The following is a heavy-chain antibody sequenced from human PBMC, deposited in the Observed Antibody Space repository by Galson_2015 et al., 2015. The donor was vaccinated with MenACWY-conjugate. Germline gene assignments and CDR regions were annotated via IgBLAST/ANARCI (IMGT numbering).Heavy chain of an antibody. J-gene: IGHJ6*02. CDR1: GLTFSSYW. D-gene: IGHD2-2*01. CDR3: ARARIVVPAAMKYYYYGMDV. Sequence: SLRLSCAASGLTFSSYWMSWVRQAPGKGLEWVANIKQDGSEKYYVDSVKGRFTISRDNAKNSLYLQMNSLRAEDTAVYYCARARIVVPAAMKYYYYGMDVWGQETTVTVSS. CDR2: IKQDGSEK. V-gene: IGHV3-7*03.